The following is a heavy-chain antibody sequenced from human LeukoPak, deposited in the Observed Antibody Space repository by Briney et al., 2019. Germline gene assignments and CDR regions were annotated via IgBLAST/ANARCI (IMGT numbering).Heavy chain of an antibody. CDR2: IYTSGST. V-gene: IGHV4-4*07. J-gene: IGHJ3*02. CDR1: GGSISSYY. CDR3: AGDRHEIVQYDAFDI. Sequence: SETLSLTCTVSGGSISSYYWSWIRQPAGKGLEWIGRIYTSGSTNYNPSLKSRVTMSVDTSKNQFSLKLSSVTAADTAVYYCAGDRHEIVQYDAFDIWGQGTMVTVSS. D-gene: IGHD3-22*01.